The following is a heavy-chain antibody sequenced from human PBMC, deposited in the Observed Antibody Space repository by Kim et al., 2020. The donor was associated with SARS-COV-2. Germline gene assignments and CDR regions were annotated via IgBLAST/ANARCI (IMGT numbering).Heavy chain of an antibody. J-gene: IGHJ4*02. Sequence: GGSLRLSCAASGFTFSSYGMHWVRQAPGKGLEWVAVISYDGSNKYYADSVKGRFTISRDNSKNTLYLQMNSLRAEDTAVYYCANLYVPVNYDFWSGDNGGDYWGQGTLVTVSS. D-gene: IGHD3-3*01. CDR3: ANLYVPVNYDFWSGDNGGDY. CDR2: ISYDGSNK. V-gene: IGHV3-30*18. CDR1: GFTFSSYG.